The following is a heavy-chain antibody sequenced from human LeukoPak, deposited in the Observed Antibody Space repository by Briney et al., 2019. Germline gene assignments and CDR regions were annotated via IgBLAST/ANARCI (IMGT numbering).Heavy chain of an antibody. CDR2: IYSGGST. CDR3: ARESSDPYYYGMDV. V-gene: IGHV3-53*04. D-gene: IGHD2-2*01. J-gene: IGHJ6*02. CDR1: GFTVSSNY. Sequence: PGGSLRLSCAASGFTVSSNYMRWVRQAPGKGLEWVSVIYSGGSTYYADSVKGRFTISRHNSKNTLYLQMNSLRAEDTAVYYCARESSDPYYYGMDVWGQGTTVTVSS.